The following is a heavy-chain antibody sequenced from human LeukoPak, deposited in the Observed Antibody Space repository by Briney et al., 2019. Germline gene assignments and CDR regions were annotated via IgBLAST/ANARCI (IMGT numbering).Heavy chain of an antibody. J-gene: IGHJ5*02. CDR1: GGSISSSSYY. CDR2: IYYSGGT. CDR3: ARGFPPFYDSSGYYPRRVGNWFDP. Sequence: PSETLSLTCTVSGGSISSSSYYWGWIRQPPGKGLEWIGGIYYSGGTYYNPSLKSRVTISVDTSKNQFSLKPSSVTAADTAVYYCARGFPPFYDSSGYYPRRVGNWFDPWGQGTLVTVSS. V-gene: IGHV4-39*07. D-gene: IGHD3-22*01.